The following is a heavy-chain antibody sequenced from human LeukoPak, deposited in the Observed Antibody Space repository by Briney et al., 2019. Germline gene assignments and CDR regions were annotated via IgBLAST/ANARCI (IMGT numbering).Heavy chain of an antibody. CDR2: INHSGST. J-gene: IGHJ4*02. CDR3: ARASVVAATHYFDY. V-gene: IGHV4-34*01. CDR1: GGSFSGYY. Sequence: SETLSLTCAVYGGSFSGYYWSWIRQPPGKGLEWIGEINHSGSTNYNPSLKSRVTISVDTSKNQFSLKLSSVTAADTAVYYCARASVVAATHYFDYWGQGTLVTVSS. D-gene: IGHD2-15*01.